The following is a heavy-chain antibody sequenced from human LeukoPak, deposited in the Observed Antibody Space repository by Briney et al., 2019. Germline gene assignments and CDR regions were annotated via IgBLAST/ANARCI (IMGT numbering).Heavy chain of an antibody. Sequence: ASVKVSCKASGYTFTSYYMHWVRQAPGQGLEWMGIINPSGGGTSYAQKFQGRVTMTRDTSTSTVYMELSSLRSEDTAVYYCARDLRQIEWELPEYYYYYYGMDVWGQGTTVTVSS. CDR3: ARDLRQIEWELPEYYYYYYGMDV. CDR2: INPSGGGT. CDR1: GYTFTSYY. V-gene: IGHV1-46*01. J-gene: IGHJ6*02. D-gene: IGHD1-26*01.